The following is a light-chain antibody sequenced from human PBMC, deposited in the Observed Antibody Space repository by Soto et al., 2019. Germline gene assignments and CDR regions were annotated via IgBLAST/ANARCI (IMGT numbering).Light chain of an antibody. CDR2: DVS. V-gene: IGLV2-14*01. CDR1: SSDVGGYNY. CDR3: SSYTSSSTLVV. Sequence: QSALTQPASVSGSPGQSITISCTGTSSDVGGYNYVSWYQQHPGKAPILMIYDVSNRPSGVSNRFSGSKYGYTASLTISGLQPEDEADYYCSSYTSSSTLVVFGGGTQLPVL. J-gene: IGLJ2*01.